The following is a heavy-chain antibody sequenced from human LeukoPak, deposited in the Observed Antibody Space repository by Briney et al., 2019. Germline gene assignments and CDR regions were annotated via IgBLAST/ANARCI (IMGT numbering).Heavy chain of an antibody. CDR2: INPNSGGT. Sequence: AASVKVSCKASGYTFTGYYMHWVRQAPGQGLEWMGWINPNSGGTNYAQKFQGRVTITTDESTSTAYMELSSLRSEDTAVYYCARVPGGYYYMDVWGKGTTVTVSS. CDR1: GYTFTGYY. D-gene: IGHD1-26*01. CDR3: ARVPGGYYYMDV. V-gene: IGHV1-2*02. J-gene: IGHJ6*03.